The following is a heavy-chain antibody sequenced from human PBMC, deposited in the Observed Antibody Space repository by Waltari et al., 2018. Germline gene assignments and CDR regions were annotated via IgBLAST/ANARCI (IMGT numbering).Heavy chain of an antibody. CDR1: GGSISSYY. CDR2: IYYSGST. CDR3: ARAGTGSSSWYAN. J-gene: IGHJ4*02. Sequence: QVQLQESGPGLVKPSATLSLTCTVSGGSISSYYWSWIRQPPGKGLEWIGYIYYSGSTNYNPSLKSRVTISVDTSKNQFSLKLSSVTAADTAVYYCARAGTGSSSWYANWGQGTLVTVSS. D-gene: IGHD6-13*01. V-gene: IGHV4-59*01.